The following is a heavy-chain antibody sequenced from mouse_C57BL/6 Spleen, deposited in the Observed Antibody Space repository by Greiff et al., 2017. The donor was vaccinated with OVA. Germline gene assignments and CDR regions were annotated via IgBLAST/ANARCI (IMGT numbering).Heavy chain of an antibody. CDR1: GFTFSSYA. CDR2: ISSGGDYI. J-gene: IGHJ4*01. CDR3: TRDCNPYYYAMDY. D-gene: IGHD2-1*01. V-gene: IGHV5-9-1*02. Sequence: EVMLVESGAGLVKPGGSLKLSCAASGFTFSSYAMSWVRQTPEKRLEWVAYISSGGDYIYYADTVKGRVTISRDNARNTLYLQMSSLKSEDTAMYYCTRDCNPYYYAMDYWGQGTSVTVSS.